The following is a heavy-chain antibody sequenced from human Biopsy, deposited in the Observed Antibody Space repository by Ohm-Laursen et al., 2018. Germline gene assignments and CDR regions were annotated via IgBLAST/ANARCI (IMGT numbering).Heavy chain of an antibody. D-gene: IGHD1-26*01. J-gene: IGHJ4*02. CDR2: VSSDGKNK. CDR1: GFTFSSYG. CDR3: AKGLYSGSYYYDS. V-gene: IGHV3-30*18. Sequence: SLRLSCAAPGFTFSSYGMHWVRQAPGRGLEWVAAVSSDGKNKHYADSVQGRFTISRDNSKNTVDLQMNSLRAEDTAVYYCAKGLYSGSYYYDSWGQGTLVTVSS.